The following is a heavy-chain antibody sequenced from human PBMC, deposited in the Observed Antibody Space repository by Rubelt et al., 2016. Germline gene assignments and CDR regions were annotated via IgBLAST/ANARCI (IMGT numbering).Heavy chain of an antibody. Sequence: EVQLVESGGALVKPGGSLRLSCEGSGFTFSSHSLDWVRQSPGRGLEWVSFISASSRQIYYAASVKGRFAASRGNAKNSLFLQMNNLRAEDTGVYYCARLTYSGSDNWGPGTLVTVSP. V-gene: IGHV3-21*01. D-gene: IGHD1-26*01. CDR3: ARLTYSGSDN. CDR2: ISASSRQI. J-gene: IGHJ4*02. CDR1: GFTFSSHS.